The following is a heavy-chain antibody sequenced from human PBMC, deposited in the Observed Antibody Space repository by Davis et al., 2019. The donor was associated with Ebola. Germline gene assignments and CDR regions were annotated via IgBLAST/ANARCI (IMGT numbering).Heavy chain of an antibody. CDR1: GFSFGDFY. Sequence: GESLKISCAASGFSFGDFYMNWIRQAPGEGLEWVSYISGGGSFTNYADSVKGRFTISRDNANNSVSLQLSSLRAEDTAVYYCARGRQWLVPDHWGQGTLVTVSS. D-gene: IGHD6-19*01. CDR2: ISGGGSFT. J-gene: IGHJ4*02. V-gene: IGHV3-11*06. CDR3: ARGRQWLVPDH.